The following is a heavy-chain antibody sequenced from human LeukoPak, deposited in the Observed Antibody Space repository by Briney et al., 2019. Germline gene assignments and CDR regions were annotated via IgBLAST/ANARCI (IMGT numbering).Heavy chain of an antibody. Sequence: PGGSLRLSCAASGFTFDDYGMTWVRQAPGKGLEWVSGINWSGGTTGYADSVKGRFTISRDNAKNSLYLQVNSLRAEDTAVYYCARGVFATSTLAAHFDPWGQGTLVTVSS. D-gene: IGHD6-6*01. CDR2: INWSGGTT. CDR3: ARGVFATSTLAAHFDP. CDR1: GFTFDDYG. J-gene: IGHJ5*02. V-gene: IGHV3-20*04.